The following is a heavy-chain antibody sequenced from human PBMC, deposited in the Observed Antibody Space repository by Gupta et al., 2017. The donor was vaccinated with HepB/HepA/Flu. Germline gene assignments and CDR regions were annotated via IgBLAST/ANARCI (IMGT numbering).Heavy chain of an antibody. D-gene: IGHD6-13*01. CDR1: GLTFSSYW. V-gene: IGHV3-7*01. Sequence: EVQLVESGGGLVQPGGSLRLYCAASGLTFSSYWMSGVRQAPGEGGEWVANIKQDGSEKYYVDSVKGRVTISRDNAKNSLYLQMKSLRAEETAVYYCARDLIAAAFRPVGASTPNYWGQGTLVTVSS. J-gene: IGHJ4*02. CDR3: ARDLIAAAFRPVGASTPNY. CDR2: IKQDGSEK.